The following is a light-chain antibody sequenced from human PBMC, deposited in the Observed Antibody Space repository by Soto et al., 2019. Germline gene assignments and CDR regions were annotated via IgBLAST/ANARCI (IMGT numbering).Light chain of an antibody. Sequence: QSVLTQPASVSGSPGQSITISCTGTSSDVGAYNYVSWYQQHPGTAPRLMIYEVTHRPSGVSNRFSGSKSGNAASLTISGLQAEDEADYYCSSYTVSSTLIFGGGTKVTVL. CDR3: SSYTVSSTLI. V-gene: IGLV2-14*01. CDR1: SSDVGAYNY. J-gene: IGLJ2*01. CDR2: EVT.